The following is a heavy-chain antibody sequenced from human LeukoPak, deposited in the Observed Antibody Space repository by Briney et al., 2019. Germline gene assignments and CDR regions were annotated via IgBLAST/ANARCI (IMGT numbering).Heavy chain of an antibody. CDR2: IYYSGST. CDR1: GGSISSYY. D-gene: IGHD3-22*01. Sequence: SETLSLTCTVSGGSISSYYWRWLRQPPGKGLEWIGYIYYSGSTYYNPSLKSRVTISVDTSKNQFSLKLSSVPAADTAVYYCARGPPRTDSSGPLDIWGQGTMVTVSS. J-gene: IGHJ3*02. CDR3: ARGPPRTDSSGPLDI. V-gene: IGHV4-59*12.